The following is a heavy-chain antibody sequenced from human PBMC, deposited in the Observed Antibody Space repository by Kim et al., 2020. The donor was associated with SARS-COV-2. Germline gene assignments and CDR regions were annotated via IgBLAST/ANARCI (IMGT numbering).Heavy chain of an antibody. D-gene: IGHD3-10*01. V-gene: IGHV3-9*01. J-gene: IGHJ6*02. Sequence: SVKGRFTISRDNAKTSLYLQMNSLRAEDTALYYCAKVRFRFGESDYGMDVWGQGTTVTVSS. CDR3: AKVRFRFGESDYGMDV.